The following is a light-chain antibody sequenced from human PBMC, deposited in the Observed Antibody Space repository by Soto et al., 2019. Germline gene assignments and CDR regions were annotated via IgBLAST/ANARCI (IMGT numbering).Light chain of an antibody. Sequence: QAVVTQPPSVSAAPGQKVTISCSGSISNIGKNYVSWYQQLPGTAPKVLIYDNNKRPSGIPDRFSGSKSGTSATLGITVLQTGEEADYYCGTWDSSLSAPNWVFGGGTKLTVL. CDR2: DNN. J-gene: IGLJ3*02. V-gene: IGLV1-51*01. CDR3: GTWDSSLSAPNWV. CDR1: ISNIGKNY.